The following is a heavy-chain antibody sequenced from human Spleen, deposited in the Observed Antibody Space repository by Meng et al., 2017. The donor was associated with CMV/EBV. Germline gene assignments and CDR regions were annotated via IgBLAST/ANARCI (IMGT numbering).Heavy chain of an antibody. CDR1: GYTFTGYY. J-gene: IGHJ4*02. CDR3: ARDRRIPTSDTTATDH. CDR2: VNPNSGDT. D-gene: IGHD1-1*01. Sequence: ASVKVSCKASGYTFTGYYIHWVRQAPGQGLEWMGWVNPNSGDTNSAQKFQGRVTMTRDTSISTAYMELSRLRSDDTAVYYCARDRRIPTSDTTATDHWGQGTLVTVSS. V-gene: IGHV1-2*02.